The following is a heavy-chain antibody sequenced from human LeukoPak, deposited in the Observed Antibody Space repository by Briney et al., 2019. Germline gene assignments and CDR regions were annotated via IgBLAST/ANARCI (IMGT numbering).Heavy chain of an antibody. CDR3: ATSAGDYRAGHYYYMGV. J-gene: IGHJ6*03. D-gene: IGHD4-11*01. Sequence: ASVNVSCKAYGYTFTGYYFHWERQAPGQVIEWMGWIHPTTACTNYAQKFLGGVTLTWDTSISTAYMELNRLTSDDTAVYYCATSAGDYRAGHYYYMGVWGKGTSVTVSS. CDR2: IHPTTACT. V-gene: IGHV1-2*02. CDR1: GYTFTGYY.